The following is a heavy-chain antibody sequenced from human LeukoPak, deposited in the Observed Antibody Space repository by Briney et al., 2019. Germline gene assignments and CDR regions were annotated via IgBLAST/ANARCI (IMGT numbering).Heavy chain of an antibody. J-gene: IGHJ4*02. CDR3: ARDNYGSGSH. CDR2: FYYSGST. Sequence: PSETLSLTCTVSGGSISSSNYYWGWIRQPPGKGLEWIGSFYYSGSTYYNPSLKSRVTISVDTSKNQFSLKLSSVTAADTAVYYCARDNYGSGSHWGQGTLVTVSS. D-gene: IGHD3-10*01. V-gene: IGHV4-39*07. CDR1: GGSISSSNYY.